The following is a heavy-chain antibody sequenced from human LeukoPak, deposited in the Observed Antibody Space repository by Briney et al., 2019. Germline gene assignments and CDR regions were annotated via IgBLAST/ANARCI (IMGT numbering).Heavy chain of an antibody. D-gene: IGHD2-15*01. CDR3: GRGHRYSRD. J-gene: IGHJ1*01. Sequence: SETLSLSRNVSGDSVSAGYWTWIRESPAKGLEWIGFIYDNGVTDYNPSLKSRLIISLDTSKNQFSLNLRSVSAADSAIYCAGRGHRYSRDWGEDILVTVS. CDR1: GDSVSAGY. CDR2: IYDNGVT. V-gene: IGHV4-4*09.